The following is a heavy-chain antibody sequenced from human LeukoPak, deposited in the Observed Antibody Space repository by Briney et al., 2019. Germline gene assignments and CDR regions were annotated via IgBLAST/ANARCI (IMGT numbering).Heavy chain of an antibody. J-gene: IGHJ4*02. Sequence: PSEPLSLTCSVSGGSISSGGYYWSWIRQHPGKGLEWIGYIYYSGSTYYNPSLKSRVTISVDTSNNQFSLNLSSVTAADTAVYYCARDNQGYSGYDSRFDYWGQGTLVTVSS. D-gene: IGHD5-12*01. CDR3: ARDNQGYSGYDSRFDY. V-gene: IGHV4-31*03. CDR2: IYYSGST. CDR1: GGSISSGGYY.